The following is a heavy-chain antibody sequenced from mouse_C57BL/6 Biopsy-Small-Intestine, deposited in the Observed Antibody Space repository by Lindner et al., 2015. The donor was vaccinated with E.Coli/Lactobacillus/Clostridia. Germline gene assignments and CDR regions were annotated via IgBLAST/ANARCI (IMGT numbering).Heavy chain of an antibody. CDR2: IYPRDGDT. J-gene: IGHJ1*03. CDR3: TRCSLLPGGYFDV. V-gene: IGHV1-85*01. CDR1: GYTFTSYD. Sequence: VQLQESGAELMKPGTSVKLSCKASGYTFTSYDINWVKQLPGQGLEWIGWIYPRDGDTKYNEKFKGKAALTVDTSSSTAYMELHSLTSDDSAVYFCTRCSLLPGGYFDVWGTGTTVTVSS. D-gene: IGHD1-2*01.